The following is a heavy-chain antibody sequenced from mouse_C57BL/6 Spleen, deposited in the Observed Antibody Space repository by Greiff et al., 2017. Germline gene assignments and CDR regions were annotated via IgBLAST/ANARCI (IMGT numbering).Heavy chain of an antibody. D-gene: IGHD1-1*01. Sequence: EVQLQQSGAELVKPGASVKLSCTASGFNFKDYYMHWVKQRTEQGLEWIGRIDPEDGETKYTPKFQGKATITADTSSNTAYLQLSSLTSEDTAVYSSARLYYYGSSSYYFDYWGQGTTLTVSS. CDR2: IDPEDGET. J-gene: IGHJ2*01. CDR3: ARLYYYGSSSYYFDY. V-gene: IGHV14-2*01. CDR1: GFNFKDYY.